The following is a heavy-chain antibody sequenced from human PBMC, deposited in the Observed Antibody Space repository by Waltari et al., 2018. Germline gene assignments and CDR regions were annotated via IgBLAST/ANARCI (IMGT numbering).Heavy chain of an antibody. CDR2: IYHSGST. CDR3: AREPNFGVVHDAFDI. J-gene: IGHJ3*02. D-gene: IGHD3-3*01. Sequence: QVQLQESGPGLVKPSETLSLTCAVSGYSISSGYYWGWIRQPPGKGLEWIGSIYHSGSTCYNPSLKSRVTISVDTSKNQFSLKLSSVTAADTAVYYCAREPNFGVVHDAFDIWGQGTMVTVSS. CDR1: GYSISSGYY. V-gene: IGHV4-38-2*02.